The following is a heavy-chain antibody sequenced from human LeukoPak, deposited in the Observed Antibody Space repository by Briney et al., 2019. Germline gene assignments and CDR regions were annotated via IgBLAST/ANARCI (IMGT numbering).Heavy chain of an antibody. Sequence: GGSLRLSCATSGFTFSSYGMHWVRQAPGKGLEWVALIRYDGSNKYYADSVKGRFTISRDNSKNTLYLQMNSLRAEDTAVYYCAKLGFPMVRGVIITYFDYWGQGTLVTVSS. CDR3: AKLGFPMVRGVIITYFDY. J-gene: IGHJ4*02. CDR1: GFTFSSYG. D-gene: IGHD3-10*01. V-gene: IGHV3-30*02. CDR2: IRYDGSNK.